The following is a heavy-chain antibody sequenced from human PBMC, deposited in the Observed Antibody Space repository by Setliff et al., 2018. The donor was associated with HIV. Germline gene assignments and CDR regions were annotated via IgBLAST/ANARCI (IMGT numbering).Heavy chain of an antibody. CDR3: ARDRYSGSSTDY. CDR1: GFTFSSYS. Sequence: GESLKISCAASGFTFSSYSMNWVRQAPGKGLEWVSYISSSSSYTHYADSVKGRFTISRDNVKNSLYLKMNSLRAEDTAVYYCARDRYSGSSTDYWGQGTLVTVSS. D-gene: IGHD1-26*01. J-gene: IGHJ4*02. CDR2: ISSSSSYT. V-gene: IGHV3-21*01.